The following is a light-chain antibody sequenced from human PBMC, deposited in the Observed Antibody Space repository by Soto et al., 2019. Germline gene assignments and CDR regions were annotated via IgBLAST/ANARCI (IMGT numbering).Light chain of an antibody. Sequence: EIVLTQSPGTLSLSPGERVTLSCRASQSVSSDLAWYQEKPGQSPRLFIYGASTRATGIPARFSGSGSATEFTLTISSLESADFAVYYCQQYTNWPLTFGQGTRLEIK. V-gene: IGKV3-15*01. CDR2: GAS. CDR1: QSVSSD. J-gene: IGKJ5*01. CDR3: QQYTNWPLT.